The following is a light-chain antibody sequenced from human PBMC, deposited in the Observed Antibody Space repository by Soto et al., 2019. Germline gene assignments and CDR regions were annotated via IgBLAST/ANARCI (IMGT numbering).Light chain of an antibody. CDR1: QSVSSY. Sequence: EIVLTQSPATLSLSPGERATLSCRASQSVSSYLAWYQQKPGQAPRLLIYGPSTRATGVPDRFSGSGSGTEFALTISRLQSEDFAVYYCQKYNNWPPLTFGGGTKVDIK. V-gene: IGKV3-15*01. CDR2: GPS. J-gene: IGKJ4*01. CDR3: QKYNNWPPLT.